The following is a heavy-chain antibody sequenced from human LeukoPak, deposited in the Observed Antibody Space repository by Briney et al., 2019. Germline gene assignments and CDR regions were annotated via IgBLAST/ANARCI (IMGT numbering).Heavy chain of an antibody. V-gene: IGHV4-59*08. Sequence: SETLSLTCTVSGGSISSYYWSWIRQPPGKGLEWIEYIYYSGSTNYNPSLKSRVTISVDTSKNQFSLKLSSVTAADTAVYYCARHRWAYYGDYSAGRDAFDIWGQGTMVTVSS. J-gene: IGHJ3*02. CDR2: IYYSGST. CDR3: ARHRWAYYGDYSAGRDAFDI. CDR1: GGSISSYY. D-gene: IGHD4-17*01.